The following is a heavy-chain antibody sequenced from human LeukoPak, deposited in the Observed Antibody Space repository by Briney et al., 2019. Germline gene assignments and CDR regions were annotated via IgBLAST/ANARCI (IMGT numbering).Heavy chain of an antibody. D-gene: IGHD5-18*01. Sequence: SETLSLTCAVSGYSISSGYYWGWIRQPPGKGLEWIGSIYHSGSTYYNPSLKSRVTISVDTSKNQFSLKMSSVTAADTAVYYCARIGHAYGYIDYWGQGTLVTVSS. CDR2: IYHSGST. V-gene: IGHV4-38-2*01. CDR1: GYSISSGYY. J-gene: IGHJ4*02. CDR3: ARIGHAYGYIDY.